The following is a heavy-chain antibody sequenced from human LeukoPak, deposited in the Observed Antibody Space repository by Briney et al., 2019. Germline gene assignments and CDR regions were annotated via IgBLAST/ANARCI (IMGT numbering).Heavy chain of an antibody. J-gene: IGHJ4*02. CDR3: ARDATRGGDFDY. CDR2: INEDGSDE. V-gene: IGHV3-7*01. CDR1: GFTFSKYW. Sequence: PAGSLTLSCAASGFTFSKYWLTWVRQAPGKGLEWVANINEDGSDEYYVDSVKGRFTLSKDNAKNSLYLQMNSLRAEDTAVYYCARDATRGGDFDYWGQGTVVTVSS. D-gene: IGHD3-16*01.